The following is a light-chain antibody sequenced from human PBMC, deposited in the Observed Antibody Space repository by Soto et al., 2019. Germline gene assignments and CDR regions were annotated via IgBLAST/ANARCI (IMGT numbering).Light chain of an antibody. CDR3: QQYGSTPPVT. V-gene: IGKV3-20*01. CDR1: QSVSSSY. J-gene: IGKJ5*01. Sequence: EIVVTQSPGTLSLSPGERATLSCRASQSVSSSYLAWYQQKPGQAPRLLIYGESVKATGIPDRFSGSGSGTDSALTISRLEPEDFAVYYCQQYGSTPPVTFGQGNRLEIK. CDR2: GES.